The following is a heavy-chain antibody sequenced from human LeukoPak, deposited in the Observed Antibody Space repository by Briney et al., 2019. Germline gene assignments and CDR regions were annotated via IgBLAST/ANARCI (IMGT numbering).Heavy chain of an antibody. CDR2: IIPIFGTA. J-gene: IGHJ3*02. Sequence: SVKVSCKASGGTFSSYAISWVRPAPGQGLEWMGGIIPIFGTANYAQKFQGRVTITADESTSTAYIERSSLRSEDTAVYYCARDQSSVDAFDIWGQGTMVTVSS. D-gene: IGHD5/OR15-5a*01. CDR1: GGTFSSYA. CDR3: ARDQSSVDAFDI. V-gene: IGHV1-69*19.